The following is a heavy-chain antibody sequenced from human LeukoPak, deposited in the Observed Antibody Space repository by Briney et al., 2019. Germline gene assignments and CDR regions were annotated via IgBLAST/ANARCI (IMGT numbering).Heavy chain of an antibody. CDR2: IYPGDSDT. Sequence: GESLKISCKGSGYSFTSYWIGWVRQMPGKGLEWMAIIYPGDSDTRYSPSFQGQVTISADKSINTAYLQRSSLKASDTAMYYCARRSPTAGSGYGDWGQGTLVTVSS. CDR3: ARRSPTAGSGYGD. V-gene: IGHV5-51*01. D-gene: IGHD5-12*01. CDR1: GYSFTSYW. J-gene: IGHJ4*02.